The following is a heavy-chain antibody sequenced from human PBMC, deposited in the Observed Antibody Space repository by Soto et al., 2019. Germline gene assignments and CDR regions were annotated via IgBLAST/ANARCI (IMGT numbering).Heavy chain of an antibody. V-gene: IGHV4-39*01. J-gene: IGHJ4*02. CDR2: FYYSGST. CDR3: ARQSGYSYGEFFDY. Sequence: SETLSLTCTVSGCSISSSSYYWGWIRQPPGKGLEWIGTFYYSGSTYYNPSLKSRVTISVDTSKNQFSLQLSSVTAADTAVYYCARQSGYSYGEFFDYWGQGTLVTVSS. CDR1: GCSISSSSYY. D-gene: IGHD5-18*01.